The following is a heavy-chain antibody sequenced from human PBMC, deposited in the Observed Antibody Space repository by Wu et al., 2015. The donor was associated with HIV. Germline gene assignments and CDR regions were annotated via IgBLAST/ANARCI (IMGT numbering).Heavy chain of an antibody. CDR3: ARDLITMVRAELRGSYYYYGMDV. CDR1: GYTFTGYY. Sequence: QVQLVQSGAEVKKPGASVKVSCKASGYTFTGYYMHWVRQAPGQGLEWMGWINPNSGGTNYAQKFQGRVTMTRDTSISTAYMELSRLRSEDTAVYYCARDLITMVRAELRGSYYYYGMDVWGQGTTVTVSS. D-gene: IGHD3-10*01. CDR2: INPNSGGT. V-gene: IGHV1-2*02. J-gene: IGHJ6*02.